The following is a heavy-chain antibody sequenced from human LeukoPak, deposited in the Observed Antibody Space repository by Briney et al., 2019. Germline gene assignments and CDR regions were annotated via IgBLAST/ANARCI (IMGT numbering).Heavy chain of an antibody. CDR3: ARGPNSNWSGLDF. J-gene: IGHJ4*02. V-gene: IGHV3-30*04. CDR2: ISYEGSNK. D-gene: IGHD6-6*01. Sequence: PGGSLRLSCAASGFTFLSYAMHWVRQAPGKGLEWVAVISYEGSNKYYADSVKGRFTITRDNSKNALFLQMNSLRAEDTAVYYCARGPNSNWSGLDFWGQGTLLTVSS. CDR1: GFTFLSYA.